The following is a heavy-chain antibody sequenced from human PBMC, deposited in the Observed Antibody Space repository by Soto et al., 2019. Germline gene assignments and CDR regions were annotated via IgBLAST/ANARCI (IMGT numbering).Heavy chain of an antibody. CDR3: ATGGAPYYYDSSGYHYYYYGMDV. CDR1: GGTFSSYA. CDR2: IIPIFGTA. J-gene: IGHJ6*02. Sequence: SVKVSCKASGGTFSSYAISWVRQAPGQGLEWMGGIIPIFGTANYAQKFQGRVTITADKSTSTAYMELSSLRSEDTAVYYCATGGAPYYYDSSGYHYYYYGMDVWGQGTTVTVSS. V-gene: IGHV1-69*06. D-gene: IGHD3-22*01.